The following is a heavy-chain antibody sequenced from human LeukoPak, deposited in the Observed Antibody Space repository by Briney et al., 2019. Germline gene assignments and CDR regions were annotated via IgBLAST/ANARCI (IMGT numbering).Heavy chain of an antibody. CDR1: GFTFSSYS. V-gene: IGHV3-74*01. J-gene: IGHJ4*02. Sequence: GGSLRLSCAASGFTFSSYSMNWVRQAPGKGLVWVSHINSDGSWTSYADSVKGRFTISKDNAKNSLYLQMNSLRADDTAVYYCVKDSPPRYSGSPPAYWGQGTLVTVSS. CDR2: INSDGSWT. D-gene: IGHD1-26*01. CDR3: VKDSPPRYSGSPPAY.